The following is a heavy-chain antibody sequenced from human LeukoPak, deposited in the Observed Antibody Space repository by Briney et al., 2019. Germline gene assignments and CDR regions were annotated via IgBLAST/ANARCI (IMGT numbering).Heavy chain of an antibody. V-gene: IGHV4-34*01. CDR2: INHSGST. CDR1: GGSFSGYY. CDR3: ARATYYYGSGSYYKIDY. Sequence: SETLSLTCAVYGGSFSGYYWSWIRQPPGKGLEWIGEINHSGSTNYNPSLKSRVTISVDTSKDQFSLKLSSVTAADTAVYYCARATYYYGSGSYYKIDYWGRGTLVTVSS. D-gene: IGHD3-10*01. J-gene: IGHJ4*02.